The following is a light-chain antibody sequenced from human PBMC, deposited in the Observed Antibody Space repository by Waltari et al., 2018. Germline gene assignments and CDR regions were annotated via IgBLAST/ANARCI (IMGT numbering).Light chain of an antibody. CDR2: EVK. J-gene: IGLJ3*02. CDR1: INDIGRFAF. Sequence: QSALTQTASVSASPGQSITMSCTGTINDIGRFAFVPWYQQHPGQAPRLLIYEVKYRPSGVSDRFSGSKSDNTASLTIFGLQAEDEADYYCSSYTTRSTWVFGGGTKLTVL. CDR3: SSYTTRSTWV. V-gene: IGLV2-14*01.